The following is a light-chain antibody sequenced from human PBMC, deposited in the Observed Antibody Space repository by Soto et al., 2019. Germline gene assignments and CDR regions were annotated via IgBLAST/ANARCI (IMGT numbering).Light chain of an antibody. Sequence: DIQMTQSTSSLSASVGDRVTITCRASQSISIYLNWYQQKPGKAPKLLIYAASSLQSGVPSRFSGSGSGTDCTLTISSLQPEDFATYYFQQSYSTTPTFGGGTKMEIK. CDR2: AAS. CDR1: QSISIY. J-gene: IGKJ4*01. CDR3: QQSYSTTPT. V-gene: IGKV1-39*01.